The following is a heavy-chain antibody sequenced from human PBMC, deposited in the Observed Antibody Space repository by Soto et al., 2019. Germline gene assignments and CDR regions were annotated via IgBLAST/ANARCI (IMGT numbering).Heavy chain of an antibody. Sequence: QVQLVQSGTEVKKPRASVRVSCKTSGYSFTNYGINWVRQAPGQGLEWMGWISPFTGDTHYTQSLQGRITVTTDKSTNTAYMELRSLRSADTAVYYCARSCSGGSCHSAYWGQGTLVTVSS. J-gene: IGHJ4*02. CDR1: GYSFTNYG. V-gene: IGHV1-18*04. D-gene: IGHD2-15*01. CDR3: ARSCSGGSCHSAY. CDR2: ISPFTGDT.